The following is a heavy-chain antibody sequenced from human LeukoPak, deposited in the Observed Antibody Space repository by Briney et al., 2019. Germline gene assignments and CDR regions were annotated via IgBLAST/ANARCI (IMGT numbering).Heavy chain of an antibody. Sequence: SQTLSLTCAISGDSVSSDSATWNWIRQSPSRGLEWLGRTYYRSKWYSAYAVSVKSRISINSDTSKNQFSLQLNSVTPEDTAIYYCARGPQWLNYWGQGTLVTVSS. CDR2: TYYRSKWYS. CDR3: ARGPQWLNY. J-gene: IGHJ4*02. V-gene: IGHV6-1*01. CDR1: GDSVSSDSAT. D-gene: IGHD6-19*01.